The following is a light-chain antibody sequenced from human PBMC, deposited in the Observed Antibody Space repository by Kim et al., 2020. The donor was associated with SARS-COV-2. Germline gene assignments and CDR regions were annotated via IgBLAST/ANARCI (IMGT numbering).Light chain of an antibody. Sequence: ASVGDRVTITCRASQSIRTYLNWYQQKPGIAPKLLIYDASSLQSGVPSRFSGSGSGTDFTLTISCLQSEDFATYYCQQYYSYPRTFGQGTKVDIK. V-gene: IGKV1-39*01. CDR1: QSIRTY. CDR2: DAS. J-gene: IGKJ1*01. CDR3: QQYYSYPRT.